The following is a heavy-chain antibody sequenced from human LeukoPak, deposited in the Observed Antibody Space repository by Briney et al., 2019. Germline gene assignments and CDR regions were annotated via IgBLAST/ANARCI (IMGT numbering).Heavy chain of an antibody. J-gene: IGHJ4*02. Sequence: GGSLRLSCAASGFTFSSYSMTWVRQAPGKGLEWVSSISSSSSYIYYADSVKGRVTISRDNAKNSLYLQMNSLRAEDTAVYYCARRLGPHYGLIDYWGQGTLVTVSS. CDR1: GFTFSSYS. D-gene: IGHD3-16*01. CDR3: ARRLGPHYGLIDY. V-gene: IGHV3-21*01. CDR2: ISSSSSYI.